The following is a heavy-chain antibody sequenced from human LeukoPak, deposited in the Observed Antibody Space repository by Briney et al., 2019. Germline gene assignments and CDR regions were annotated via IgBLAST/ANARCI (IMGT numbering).Heavy chain of an antibody. CDR3: ARGRRDSRQFDY. J-gene: IGHJ4*02. CDR1: GFTFTSYD. D-gene: IGHD3-10*01. V-gene: IGHV1-8*01. Sequence: ASVKVSCKASGFTFTSYDINWVRQATGQGLEWMGWMNPNSGNTGYAQKFKDRVTMTRNTSISTAYMELGLLRSEATAVYYCARGRRDSRQFDYWGQGALVTVSS. CDR2: MNPNSGNT.